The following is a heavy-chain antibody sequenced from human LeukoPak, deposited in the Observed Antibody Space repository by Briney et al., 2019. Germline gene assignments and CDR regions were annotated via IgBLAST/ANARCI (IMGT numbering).Heavy chain of an antibody. CDR2: ISSSGSTI. V-gene: IGHV3-11*01. CDR1: GFTFSDYY. CDR3: ARDGGDGVVVPAAIQGYYYYYGMDV. J-gene: IGHJ6*02. Sequence: PGGSLRLSCAASGFTFSDYYMSWIRQAPGKGLEWVSYISSSGSTIYYADSVKGRFTISRDNAKNSLYLQMNSLRAEDTAVYYCARDGGDGVVVPAAIQGYYYYYGMDVWGQGTTVTVS. D-gene: IGHD2-2*01.